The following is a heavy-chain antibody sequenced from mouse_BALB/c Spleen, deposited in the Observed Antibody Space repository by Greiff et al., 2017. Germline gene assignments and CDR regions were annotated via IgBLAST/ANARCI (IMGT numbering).Heavy chain of an antibody. Sequence: EVKVVESGGGLVKPGGSLKLSCAASGFTFSDYYMYWVRQTPEKRLEWVATISDGGSYTYYPDSVKGRFTISRDNAKNNLYLQMSSLKSEDTAMYYCARDTNYYGSSEAYWGQGTLVTVSA. CDR2: ISDGGSYT. D-gene: IGHD1-1*01. V-gene: IGHV5-4*02. CDR1: GFTFSDYY. J-gene: IGHJ3*01. CDR3: ARDTNYYGSSEAY.